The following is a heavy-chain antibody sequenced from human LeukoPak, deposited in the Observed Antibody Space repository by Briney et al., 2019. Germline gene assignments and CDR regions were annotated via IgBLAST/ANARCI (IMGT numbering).Heavy chain of an antibody. CDR2: ISAIDGRV. CDR1: GFTFSRYA. Sequence: GGSLRLSCVGSGFTFSRYAMTWVRQAPGKGLEWVSSISAIDGRVHYADSVKGRFTISRDNSRNTQYLQMNSLGVEDTALYYCARYGDSEYCDYWGQGALVTVSS. V-gene: IGHV3-23*01. D-gene: IGHD2-21*02. J-gene: IGHJ4*02. CDR3: ARYGDSEYCDY.